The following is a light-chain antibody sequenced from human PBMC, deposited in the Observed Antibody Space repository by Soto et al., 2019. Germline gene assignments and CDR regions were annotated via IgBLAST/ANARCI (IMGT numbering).Light chain of an antibody. CDR2: AAS. CDR3: QQSYSMRPWT. CDR1: QSISDF. J-gene: IGKJ1*01. V-gene: IGKV1-39*01. Sequence: DIQMTQSPSSLSASVGDRVTITCRASQSISDFLNWYRQKPGKAPELLIIYAASTFQGGVPSRFSGSGSGTDFTLTISSLQPEDFGTYYCQQSYSMRPWTFGQGTKVEVK.